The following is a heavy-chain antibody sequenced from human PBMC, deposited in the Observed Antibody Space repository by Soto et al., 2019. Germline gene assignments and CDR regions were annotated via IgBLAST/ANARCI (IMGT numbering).Heavy chain of an antibody. V-gene: IGHV3-33*01. Sequence: QVQLVESGGGVVQPGRSLRLSCAASGFTFSSYGMHWVRQAPGKGLEWVAVIWYDGSNKYYADSVKGRFTISRDNSKNTLYLQMNSMRAEDTAVYYCARARTGTYAFAIWGQGTMVTVSS. D-gene: IGHD1-1*01. CDR3: ARARTGTYAFAI. J-gene: IGHJ3*02. CDR1: GFTFSSYG. CDR2: IWYDGSNK.